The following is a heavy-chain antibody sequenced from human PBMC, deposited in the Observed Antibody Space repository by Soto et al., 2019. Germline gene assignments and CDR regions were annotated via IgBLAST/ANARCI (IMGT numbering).Heavy chain of an antibody. D-gene: IGHD5-12*01. CDR2: ISYDGSKK. V-gene: IGHV3-30*18. CDR1: GFTFITYG. CDR3: AKDRWPRAAGYFDY. J-gene: IGHJ4*02. Sequence: QEQLVGSGGGVVQPGRSLRLSCAASGFTFITYGMHWVRQAPGKGLEWVAVISYDGSKKYYADSVKGRFTISRDNSKNTLYLEMNSLRAEDTAVYYCAKDRWPRAAGYFDYWGQGTLVTVSS.